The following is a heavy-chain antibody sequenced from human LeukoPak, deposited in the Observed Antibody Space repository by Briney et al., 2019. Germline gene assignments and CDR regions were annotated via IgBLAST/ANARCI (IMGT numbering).Heavy chain of an antibody. V-gene: IGHV3-21*01. Sequence: KPGGSLRLSCAASGFTFSSYSMNLVRQAPGKGLEWVSSISSSSSYIYYADSVKGRFTISRDNAKNSLYLQMNSLRAEDTAVYYCARSIVVVPVYYFDYWGQGTLVTVSS. CDR1: GFTFSSYS. J-gene: IGHJ4*02. D-gene: IGHD3-22*01. CDR2: ISSSSSYI. CDR3: ARSIVVVPVYYFDY.